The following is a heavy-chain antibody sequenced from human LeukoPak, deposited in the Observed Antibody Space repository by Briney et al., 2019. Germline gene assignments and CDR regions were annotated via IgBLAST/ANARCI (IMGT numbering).Heavy chain of an antibody. CDR1: GFTFSSYA. D-gene: IGHD3-10*01. J-gene: IGHJ4*02. CDR3: TRDHGSETYYNGVLGY. V-gene: IGHV3-23*01. Sequence: PGGSLRLSCAASGFTFSSYAMSWVRQAPGKGLEWVSAISGSGGSTYYADSVKGRFTISRDNSKNMLYLQMNSLRAEDSAVYYCTRDHGSETYYNGVLGYWGRGTLVTVSS. CDR2: ISGSGGST.